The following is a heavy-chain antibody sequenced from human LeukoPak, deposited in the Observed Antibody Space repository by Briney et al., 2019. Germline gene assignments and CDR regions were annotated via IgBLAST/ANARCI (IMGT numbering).Heavy chain of an antibody. CDR2: ISRSSTTI. CDR3: ATSGYSSSWYFG. Sequence: GRSLRLSCAASGFTFSNYSIDWVRQAPGKWRGWVSYISRSSTTIYYADSVKGRFTISRDNAKNSLYLQMNSLRAEDTAVYYCATSGYSSSWYFGWGQGTLVTVSS. J-gene: IGHJ4*02. CDR1: GFTFSNYS. V-gene: IGHV3-48*01. D-gene: IGHD6-13*01.